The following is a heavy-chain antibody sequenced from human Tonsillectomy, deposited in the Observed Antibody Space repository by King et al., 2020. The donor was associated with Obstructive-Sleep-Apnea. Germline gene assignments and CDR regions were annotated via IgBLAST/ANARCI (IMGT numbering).Heavy chain of an antibody. CDR1: GFTFSTYW. CDR3: ARALVVGLGEWFDP. J-gene: IGHJ5*02. CDR2: INSDGSST. Sequence: VQLVESGGGLAQPGGSLRLSCAASGFTFSTYWMHWVRQAPGKGLVWVSRINSDGSSTSYADSVKGRFTISRDNAKNTLYMQMNSLRAEDTAVYYCARALVVGLGEWFDPWGQEILVTVST. D-gene: IGHD1-26*01. V-gene: IGHV3-74*01.